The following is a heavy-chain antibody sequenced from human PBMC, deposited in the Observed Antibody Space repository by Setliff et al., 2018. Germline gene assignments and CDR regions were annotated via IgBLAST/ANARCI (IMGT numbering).Heavy chain of an antibody. CDR3: ARESYNFWSGYYDYYYYYGMDV. J-gene: IGHJ6*02. Sequence: GGSLRLSCAASGFTFSSYAMHWVRQAPGKGLEWVAVISYDGSNKYYADSVKGRFTISRDNSKNTLYLQMNSLRAEDTAVYYCARESYNFWSGYYDYYYYYGMDVWGQGTTVTVSS. CDR2: ISYDGSNK. D-gene: IGHD3-3*01. V-gene: IGHV3-30-3*01. CDR1: GFTFSSYA.